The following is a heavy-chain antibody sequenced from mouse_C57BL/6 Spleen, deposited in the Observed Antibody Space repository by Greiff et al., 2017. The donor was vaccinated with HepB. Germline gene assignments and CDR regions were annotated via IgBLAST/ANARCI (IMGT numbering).Heavy chain of an antibody. D-gene: IGHD2-4*01. J-gene: IGHJ2*01. CDR3: AREGYDYDGFDY. CDR2: IYPGDGDT. Sequence: VQLQQSGAELVKPGASVKISCKASGYAFSSYWMNWVKQRPGKGLEWIGQIYPGDGDTNYNGKFKGKATLTADKDSSTAYMQLSSLTSEDSAVYFCAREGYDYDGFDYWGQGTTLTVSS. CDR1: GYAFSSYW. V-gene: IGHV1-80*01.